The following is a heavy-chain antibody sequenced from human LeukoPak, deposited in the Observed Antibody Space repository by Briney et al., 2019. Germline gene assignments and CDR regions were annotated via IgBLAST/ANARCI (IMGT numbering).Heavy chain of an antibody. CDR2: INPNSGGT. V-gene: IGHV1-2*02. J-gene: IGHJ6*04. Sequence: GASVTVSCKASGYTFTGYYMHWVRQAPGQGLEWMGWINPNSGGTNYVQKFQGRVTITRDTSISTAYMELSRLRSDDTAVYYCARYDFWSGYPMDVWGKGTTVTVSS. CDR3: ARYDFWSGYPMDV. CDR1: GYTFTGYY. D-gene: IGHD3-3*01.